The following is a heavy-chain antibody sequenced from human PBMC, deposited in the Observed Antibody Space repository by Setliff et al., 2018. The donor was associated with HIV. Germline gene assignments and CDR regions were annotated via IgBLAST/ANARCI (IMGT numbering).Heavy chain of an antibody. D-gene: IGHD3-22*01. V-gene: IGHV3-48*03. CDR3: ARDRFYYDSSGYPNWFDP. Sequence: GGSLRLSCAASGFTFSSYEMNWIRQAPGKGLEWVSYIGSNSLTIYYVDSVKGRFTISRDNAKNSLYLQMNSLRAEDTAVYYCARDRFYYDSSGYPNWFDPWGQGTLVTVSS. CDR1: GFTFSSYE. CDR2: IGSNSLTI. J-gene: IGHJ5*02.